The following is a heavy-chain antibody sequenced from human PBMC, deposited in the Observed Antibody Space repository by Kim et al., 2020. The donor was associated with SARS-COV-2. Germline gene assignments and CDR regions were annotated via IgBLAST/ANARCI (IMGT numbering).Heavy chain of an antibody. CDR1: GYTFTSYD. D-gene: IGHD3-9*01. CDR3: ARDTQGILTASPYYFDY. Sequence: ASVKVSCKASGYTFTSYDINWVRQAPGQGLEWMGWINPNNGNTNYAQKFQGRVTMTTDTSTSTAYMELSSLRSEDTAVYYCARDTQGILTASPYYFDYWGQGTLVTVSS. V-gene: IGHV1-8*02. CDR2: INPNNGNT. J-gene: IGHJ4*02.